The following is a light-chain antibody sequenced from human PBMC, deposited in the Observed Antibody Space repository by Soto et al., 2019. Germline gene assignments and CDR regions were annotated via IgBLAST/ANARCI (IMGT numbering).Light chain of an antibody. CDR1: QGISTY. CDR2: RVF. V-gene: IGKV1-27*01. J-gene: IGKJ1*01. Sequence: DIQLTQSPPSLSASVGDRFTITYRVIQGISTYLNCYRHKPGEVPNLLIYRVFNLQSGLPSRFGGSGSGTDFILTISRLEPEDFAVYYCQQYDNSPPRWTFGQGTKVDIK. CDR3: QQYDNSPPRWT.